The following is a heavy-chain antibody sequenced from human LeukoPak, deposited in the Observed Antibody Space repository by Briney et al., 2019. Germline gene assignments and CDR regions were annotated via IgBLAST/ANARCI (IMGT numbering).Heavy chain of an antibody. D-gene: IGHD2-2*01. CDR2: INSDGSWT. CDR3: VSFYETY. Sequence: GGSLRLSCAASGNYWMHWVRQAPGKGLVWVSHINSDGSWTSYADSVKGRFTISKDNAKNTAYLQMNNLRAEDTAVYYCVSFYETYWGRGTLVTVSS. J-gene: IGHJ4*02. CDR1: GNYW. V-gene: IGHV3-74*01.